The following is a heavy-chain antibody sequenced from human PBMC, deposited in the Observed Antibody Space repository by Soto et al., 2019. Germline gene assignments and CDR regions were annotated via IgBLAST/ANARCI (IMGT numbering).Heavy chain of an antibody. Sequence: QVQLVQSGAEVKKPGASVKVSCKASGYTFTNFGISWVRQAPGQGLEWMGWVSTYNGDTNYAQKLQGRVTMTTDTSTSTAYIELRSLGSDDTAVYYCARAHYYGILTGYCDFDYWGQGTLVTVSS. V-gene: IGHV1-18*01. J-gene: IGHJ4*02. D-gene: IGHD3-9*01. CDR1: GYTFTNFG. CDR3: ARAHYYGILTGYCDFDY. CDR2: VSTYNGDT.